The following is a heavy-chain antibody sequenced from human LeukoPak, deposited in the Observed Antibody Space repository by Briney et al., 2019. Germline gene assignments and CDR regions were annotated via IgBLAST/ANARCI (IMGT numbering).Heavy chain of an antibody. CDR3: ARVDAFDL. CDR2: ISSSSSYI. V-gene: IGHV3-21*01. Sequence: KAGGSLRLSCGASGFTFSSYDMNWVRQAPGKGLEWVSYISSSSSYIYYADSVKGRFTISRDNAKNSLYLQMNSLRAEDTAVYYCARVDAFDLWGQGTMVTVSS. CDR1: GFTFSSYD. J-gene: IGHJ3*01.